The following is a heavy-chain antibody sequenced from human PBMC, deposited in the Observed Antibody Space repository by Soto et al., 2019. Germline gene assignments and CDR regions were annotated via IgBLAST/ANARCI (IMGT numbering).Heavy chain of an antibody. CDR2: ISYDGSNK. J-gene: IGHJ4*02. CDR1: GFTFSSYA. V-gene: IGHV3-30-3*01. CDR3: ARPDSSGHLDEGFFDY. Sequence: VQLVESGGGVVQPGRSLRLSCAASGFTFSSYAMHWVRQAPGKGLEWVAVISYDGSNKYYADSVKGRFTISRDNSKNTLYLQMNSLRAEDTAVYYCARPDSSGHLDEGFFDYWGQGTLVTVSS. D-gene: IGHD3-22*01.